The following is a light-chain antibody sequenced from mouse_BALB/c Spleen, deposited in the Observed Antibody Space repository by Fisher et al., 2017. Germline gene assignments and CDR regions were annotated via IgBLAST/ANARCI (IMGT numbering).Light chain of an antibody. CDR2: YAS. V-gene: IGKV5-45*01. CDR1: QSISNY. CDR3: QQSNSWPHT. Sequence: DIVLTQSPATLSVTPGDRVSLSCRASQSISNYLHWYQQKSHEPPRLLIKYASQSISGIPSRFSGSGSGTDFTLSINSVETEDFGMYFCQQSNSWPHTFGAGTKLELK. J-gene: IGKJ5*01.